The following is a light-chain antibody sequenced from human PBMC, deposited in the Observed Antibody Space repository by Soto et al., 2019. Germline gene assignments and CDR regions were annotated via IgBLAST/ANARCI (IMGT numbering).Light chain of an antibody. V-gene: IGLV2-14*01. CDR3: SSYTSSIL. CDR2: DVS. CDR1: SNY. J-gene: IGLJ2*01. Sequence: QSVLTQPASVSGSPGQSITISCTGTSNYVSWYQQHPGKAPKLMIYDVSNRPSGVSNRFSGSKSGNTASLTISGLQAEDEADYYCSSYTSSILFGGGTKLTV.